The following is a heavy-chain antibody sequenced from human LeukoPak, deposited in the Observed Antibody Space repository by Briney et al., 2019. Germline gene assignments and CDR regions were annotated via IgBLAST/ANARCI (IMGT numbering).Heavy chain of an antibody. CDR3: AKGEVNYGSGSYYNPWELDYFDY. J-gene: IGHJ4*02. CDR2: LYSGGST. V-gene: IGHV3-66*01. CDR1: GFNVNGNY. Sequence: GGSLRLSCAASGFNVNGNYMTWVRQAPGKGLEWVSLLYSGGSTYYADSVKGRFTVSRDNSKNTLYLQMNSLRAEDTAVYYCAKGEVNYGSGSYYNPWELDYFDYWGQGTLVTVSS. D-gene: IGHD3-10*01.